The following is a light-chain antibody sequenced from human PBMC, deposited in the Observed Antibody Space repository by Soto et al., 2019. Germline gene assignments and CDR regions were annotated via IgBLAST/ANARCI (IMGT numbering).Light chain of an antibody. CDR3: GTWDSTLSAGV. V-gene: IGLV1-51*01. CDR2: DNS. CDR1: SSNIGSNY. Sequence: QSVLTQPPSVSAAPGQKVTISCSGSSSNIGSNYVSWYQQFPGAAPKLLIFDNSQRPSGIPDRFSGSKSGTSVTLDITGLQTGDEADYYCGTWDSTLSAGVFGGGTQLTVL. J-gene: IGLJ3*02.